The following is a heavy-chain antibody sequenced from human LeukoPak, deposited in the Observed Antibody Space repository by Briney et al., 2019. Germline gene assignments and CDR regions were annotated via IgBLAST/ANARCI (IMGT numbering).Heavy chain of an antibody. CDR2: ISGSGGST. D-gene: IGHD3-9*01. CDR3: AKDHDILTGFGIYYFDY. Sequence: PGGSLRLSCAASGFTFSSYAMSWVRQAPGKGLEWVSAISGSGGSTYYADSVKGRFTISRDNSKSTLYLQMNSLRAEDTAVYYCAKDHDILTGFGIYYFDYWGQGTLVTVSS. CDR1: GFTFSSYA. J-gene: IGHJ4*02. V-gene: IGHV3-23*01.